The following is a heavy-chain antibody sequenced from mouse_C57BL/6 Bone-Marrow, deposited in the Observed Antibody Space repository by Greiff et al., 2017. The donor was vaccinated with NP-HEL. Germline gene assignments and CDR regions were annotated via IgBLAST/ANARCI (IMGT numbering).Heavy chain of an antibody. D-gene: IGHD1-1*01. CDR3: ARGTTVVGGFAY. CDR2: IHHNSGST. V-gene: IGHV1-64*01. CDR1: GYTFTSYW. Sequence: QVQLQQPGAELVKPGASVKLSCKASGYTFTSYWMHWVKQRPGQGLEWIGMIHHNSGSTNYNEKFKSKATLTVYKSSSTAYMQLSSLTSEDSAVYYSARGTTVVGGFAYWGQGTLVTVSA. J-gene: IGHJ3*01.